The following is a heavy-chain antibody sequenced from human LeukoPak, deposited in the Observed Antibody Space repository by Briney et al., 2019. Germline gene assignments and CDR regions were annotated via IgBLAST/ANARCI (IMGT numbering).Heavy chain of an antibody. Sequence: SETLSLTCTISGGSISSYYWSWIRQPPGKGLEWIGYIYYSGSTNYNPSLKSRVTISVDTSKNQFSLKLSSVTAADTAVYYCARGKPSYGSGTYYRPLEPNYMDVWGKGTTVTVSS. J-gene: IGHJ6*03. CDR3: ARGKPSYGSGTYYRPLEPNYMDV. D-gene: IGHD3-10*01. CDR2: IYYSGST. V-gene: IGHV4-59*08. CDR1: GGSISSYY.